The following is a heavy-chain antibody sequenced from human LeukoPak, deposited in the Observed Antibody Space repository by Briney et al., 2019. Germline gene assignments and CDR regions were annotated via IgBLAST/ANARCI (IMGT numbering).Heavy chain of an antibody. CDR1: GYTFTSYG. Sequence: ASVKVSCKASGYTFTSYGISWVRQAPGQGLEWMGWISAYNGNTNYAQKLQGRVTMTTDTSTSTAYMELRSLRSDDTAVYYCARDFRNSSSKTEIDYWGQGTLVTVSS. D-gene: IGHD6-6*01. CDR3: ARDFRNSSSKTEIDY. V-gene: IGHV1-18*01. CDR2: ISAYNGNT. J-gene: IGHJ4*02.